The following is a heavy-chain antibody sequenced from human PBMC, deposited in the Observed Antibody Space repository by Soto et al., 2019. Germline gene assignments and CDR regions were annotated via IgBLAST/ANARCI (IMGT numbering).Heavy chain of an antibody. J-gene: IGHJ1*01. V-gene: IGHV3-23*01. Sequence: EVQLLESGGGLVQPGGSLRLSCAASGFTFNSYAMSWVRQAPGKGLEWVSAISGSGGSTYYADSVKGRFTISRDNSKNTLYLQMNSLRAEDTAVYYCVKLRRDGDYETEYFQHWGQGTLVTVSS. D-gene: IGHD4-17*01. CDR1: GFTFNSYA. CDR3: VKLRRDGDYETEYFQH. CDR2: ISGSGGST.